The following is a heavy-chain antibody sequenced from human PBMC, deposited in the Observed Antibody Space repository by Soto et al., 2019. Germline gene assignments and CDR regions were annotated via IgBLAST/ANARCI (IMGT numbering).Heavy chain of an antibody. CDR2: ISGSGGST. D-gene: IGHD3-10*01. CDR3: AKGSVPRGRNHFDV. Sequence: HPGWSLRLSCSAYGFTFSSYAMSWVRQAPGKGLEWVSAISGSGGSTYYADSVKGRFTISRDNSKNTLYLQMNSLRAEDTAVYYWAKGSVPRGRNHFDVWGQGSPVTLAS. J-gene: IGHJ4*02. CDR1: GFTFSSYA. V-gene: IGHV3-23*01.